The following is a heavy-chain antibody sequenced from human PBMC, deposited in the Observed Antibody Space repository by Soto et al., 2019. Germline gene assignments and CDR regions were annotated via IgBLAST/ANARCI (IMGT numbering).Heavy chain of an antibody. Sequence: GGSPRLSFAGPGFTFSNYGLHWVRQAPGKGLEWVAVISYDGSHKYYADSVKGRFTISRDNSNNMLYLQMDRLRAEDTAVYYCAKDGAPRYCSRSSCHPAGAYWGQGTLVTVSS. CDR3: AKDGAPRYCSRSSCHPAGAY. J-gene: IGHJ4*02. V-gene: IGHV3-30*18. CDR2: ISYDGSHK. CDR1: GFTFSNYG. D-gene: IGHD2-15*01.